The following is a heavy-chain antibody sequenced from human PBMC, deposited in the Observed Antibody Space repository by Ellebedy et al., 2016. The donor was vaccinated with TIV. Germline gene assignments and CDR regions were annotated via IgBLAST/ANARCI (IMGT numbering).Heavy chain of an antibody. Sequence: PGGSLRLSCAASGFTFGCCAMGWVRQAPGKGLEWVSVISNGGDTTYADSVKGRFTISRDNAKNSVYLQLSSLGAEDTAVYYCARDVWGGGWAWGQGTPVTVSS. J-gene: IGHJ5*02. CDR3: ARDVWGGGWA. D-gene: IGHD6-19*01. CDR1: GFTFGCCA. V-gene: IGHV3-21*01. CDR2: ISNGGDT.